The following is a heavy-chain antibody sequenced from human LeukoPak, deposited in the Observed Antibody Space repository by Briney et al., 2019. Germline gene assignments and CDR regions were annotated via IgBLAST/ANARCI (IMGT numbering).Heavy chain of an antibody. CDR2: VRNRVESDRT. Sequence: PGGSLRLSCSASGFSFSDHYIDRVRQAPGKGLEWLGRVRNRVESDRTEYAASVQGRFTISRDNSRNTVYLQMNSLRTEDTAVYYCATPTDWALDHWGQGTLVAVSS. CDR3: ATPTDWALDH. V-gene: IGHV3-72*01. D-gene: IGHD3-9*01. J-gene: IGHJ4*01. CDR1: GFSFSDHY.